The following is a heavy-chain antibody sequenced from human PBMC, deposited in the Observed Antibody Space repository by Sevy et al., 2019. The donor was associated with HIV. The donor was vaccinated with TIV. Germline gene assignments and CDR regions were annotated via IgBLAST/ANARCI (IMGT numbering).Heavy chain of an antibody. Sequence: GGSLRLSCAASGFTFNSYWMSWVRQAPGKGLEWMANIKQDGSEKYYVDSVKGRFTISRDNSQNSLFLQMNTLRAEDTAVYYCAREGSPNDTYYYYYGMDVWGQGTTVTVSS. J-gene: IGHJ6*02. CDR2: IKQDGSEK. D-gene: IGHD1-1*01. V-gene: IGHV3-7*01. CDR1: GFTFNSYW. CDR3: AREGSPNDTYYYYYGMDV.